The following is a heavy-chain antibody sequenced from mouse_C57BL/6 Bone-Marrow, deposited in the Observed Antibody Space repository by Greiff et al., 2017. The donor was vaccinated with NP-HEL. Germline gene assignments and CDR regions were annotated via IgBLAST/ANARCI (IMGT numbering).Heavy chain of an antibody. Sequence: VMLVESGPGLVQPSQSLSITCTVSGFSLTSYGVHWVRQSPGKGLEWLGVIWRGGSTDYNAAFMSRLSITKDNSKSQVFFKMNSLQADDTAIYYCAISYGSSPWFAYWGQGTLVTVSA. CDR2: IWRGGST. V-gene: IGHV2-5*01. D-gene: IGHD1-1*01. CDR1: GFSLTSYG. CDR3: AISYGSSPWFAY. J-gene: IGHJ3*01.